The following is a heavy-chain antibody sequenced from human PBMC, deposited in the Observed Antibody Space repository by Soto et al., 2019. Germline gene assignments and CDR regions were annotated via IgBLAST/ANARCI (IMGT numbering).Heavy chain of an antibody. D-gene: IGHD6-25*01. CDR3: ARPVDGYTVNAFDI. Sequence: GESLKISCKGSGYSFTSYWIGWVRQMPGKGMEWMGIIYPGDSDTRYSPSFQGQVTISADKSISTAYLQWSSLKASDTAMYYCARPVDGYTVNAFDISAQGTMVTVSS. J-gene: IGHJ3*02. CDR1: GYSFTSYW. CDR2: IYPGDSDT. V-gene: IGHV5-51*01.